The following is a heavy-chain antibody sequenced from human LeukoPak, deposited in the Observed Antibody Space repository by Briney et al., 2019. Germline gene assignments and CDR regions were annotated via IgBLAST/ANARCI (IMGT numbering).Heavy chain of an antibody. CDR3: RRGTGRLAQEVYYGMDV. CDR2: VANDGRDK. D-gene: IGHD1-14*01. CDR1: GFTFSNYG. Sequence: GGSLRLSCAASGFTFSNYGMHWVRQAPGKGLEWVAVVANDGRDKRYADSVKGRFTISRDNSKNTLYLQMNSLRAEDTAVYYCRRGTGRLAQEVYYGMDVWGQGTTVTVSS. V-gene: IGHV3-30*03. J-gene: IGHJ6*02.